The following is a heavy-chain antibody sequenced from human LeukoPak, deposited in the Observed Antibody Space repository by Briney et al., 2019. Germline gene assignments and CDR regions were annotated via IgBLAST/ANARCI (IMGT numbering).Heavy chain of an antibody. J-gene: IGHJ6*03. Sequence: SETLSLTCTVSGGSISSSNWWGWVRQPPGKGLECIGEIYHLGTTNYNPSLKSRVTISVDRSNNQFSLKLNSVTAADTAAYYCARGGGREMGPYYYYYMDVWGKGTTVTISS. V-gene: IGHV4-4*02. CDR3: ARGGGREMGPYYYYYMDV. CDR2: IYHLGTT. D-gene: IGHD1-26*01. CDR1: GGSISSSNW.